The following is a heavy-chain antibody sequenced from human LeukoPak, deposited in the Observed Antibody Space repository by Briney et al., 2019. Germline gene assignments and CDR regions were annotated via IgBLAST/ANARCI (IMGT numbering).Heavy chain of an antibody. J-gene: IGHJ4*02. CDR3: ATDHSHSWYYFDY. CDR2: ISSSGGST. Sequence: GGSLRLSCAASGFTFSSYAMSWVRQAPGKGLKWFSAISSSGGSTYYAHSVKGRFTIYRDNSKNTLYLQMNSLRAEDTSVYYCATDHSHSWYYFDYWGQGTLVTVSS. V-gene: IGHV3-23*01. D-gene: IGHD6-13*01. CDR1: GFTFSSYA.